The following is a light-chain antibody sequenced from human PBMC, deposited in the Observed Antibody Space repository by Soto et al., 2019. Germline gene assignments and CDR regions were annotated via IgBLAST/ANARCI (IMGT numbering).Light chain of an antibody. CDR1: QSVSSN. Sequence: EIAMTQSPATLSVSPGERATLSCRASQSVSSNLAWYQQKPGQAPRLLISGASTRATGIPARFSGSGSGIEFTLTINSLQSEDFAAYYCQQYDNWPLTFGGGTTVEIK. J-gene: IGKJ4*01. CDR2: GAS. CDR3: QQYDNWPLT. V-gene: IGKV3-15*01.